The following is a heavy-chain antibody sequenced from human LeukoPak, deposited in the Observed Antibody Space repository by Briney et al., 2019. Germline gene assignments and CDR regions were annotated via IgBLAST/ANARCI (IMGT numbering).Heavy chain of an antibody. Sequence: GGSLRLSCAASGFSFSAYWMSWVRQAPGTGLEWVANINAGGTDTYYVDPVKGRFTVSRDNAKNLLYLQMNSLTAEGTALYCCAGFGYAAAVDVWGQGTLVTVSS. J-gene: IGHJ4*02. CDR3: AGFGYAAAVDV. CDR2: INAGGTDT. V-gene: IGHV3-7*01. D-gene: IGHD6-13*01. CDR1: GFSFSAYW.